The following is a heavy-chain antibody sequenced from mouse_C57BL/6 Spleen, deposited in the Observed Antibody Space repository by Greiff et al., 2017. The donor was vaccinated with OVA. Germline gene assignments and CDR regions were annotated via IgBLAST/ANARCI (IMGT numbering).Heavy chain of an antibody. CDR1: GYTFTSYW. CDR3: AQIPYGSSYRVYFGY. J-gene: IGHJ2*01. CDR2: IYPGNSDT. V-gene: IGHV1-5*01. D-gene: IGHD1-1*01. Sequence: EVQLQESGTVLARPGASVKLSCKTSGYTFTSYWMHWVKQRPGQGLEWIGAIYPGNSDTSYNQKFKGKAKLTAVTSASTAYMELSSLTNEDSADYYCAQIPYGSSYRVYFGYWGQGTTLTVSS.